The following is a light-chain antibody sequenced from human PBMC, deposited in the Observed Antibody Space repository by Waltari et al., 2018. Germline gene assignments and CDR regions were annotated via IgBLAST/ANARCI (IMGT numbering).Light chain of an antibody. CDR1: QSLLYNSNDKNY. CDR3: QQYYSRRT. J-gene: IGKJ1*01. V-gene: IGKV4-1*01. CDR2: WAS. Sequence: DIGMTPSPNSLAVSLAGGVTINSKSTQSLLYNSNDKNYLAWYQPKPGQPPKLLFYWASTRHSGVPDRFSGSGSATDFTLTISSLQAEDVAVYYCQQYYSRRTFGQGTRVEIK.